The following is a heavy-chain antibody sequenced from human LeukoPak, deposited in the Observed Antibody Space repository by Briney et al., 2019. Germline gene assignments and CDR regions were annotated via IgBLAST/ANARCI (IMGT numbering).Heavy chain of an antibody. V-gene: IGHV4-59*10. Sequence: SETLSLTCAVYGGSFSGYYWNWIRQPAGKGLEWIGRIFSSGSSIYNPSLKSRVTMSVDTSKNQFTLKLNSVTAADTAVYYCSTDRGWNDWFDPWGQGTLVTVSS. CDR2: IFSSGSS. D-gene: IGHD1-1*01. J-gene: IGHJ5*02. CDR1: GGSFSGYY. CDR3: STDRGWNDWFDP.